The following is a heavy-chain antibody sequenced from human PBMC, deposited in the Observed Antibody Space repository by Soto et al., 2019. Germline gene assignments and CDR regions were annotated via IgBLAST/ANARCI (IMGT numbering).Heavy chain of an antibody. V-gene: IGHV4-59*08. Sequence: QEQLQESGPGLVKPSETLSLTYTVSGDSISSYYWSWIRQPPGKGLEWIGYIHYSGAMNYNPSLKSRPTISVDTSKSQFSLPLTPVTAADTAVNYGPKHHHPMFPGKAFDIWVKGQWSPSLQ. CDR1: GDSISSYY. D-gene: IGHD3-10*02. J-gene: IGHJ3*02. CDR2: IHYSGAM. CDR3: PKHHHPMFPGKAFDI.